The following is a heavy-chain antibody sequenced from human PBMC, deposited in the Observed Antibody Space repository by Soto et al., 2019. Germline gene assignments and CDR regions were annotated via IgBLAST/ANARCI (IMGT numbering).Heavy chain of an antibody. CDR1: GGSISSYY. J-gene: IGHJ4*02. Sequence: PSETLSLTCTVSGGSISSYYWSWIRQPPGKGLEWIGYIYHSGSTYYNPSLGSRVTISVDRSKNQFSLKLSSVTAADTAVYYCAAGGGLPRYYWGQGTLVTVSS. CDR2: IYHSGST. CDR3: AAGGGLPRYY. V-gene: IGHV4-59*04. D-gene: IGHD5-12*01.